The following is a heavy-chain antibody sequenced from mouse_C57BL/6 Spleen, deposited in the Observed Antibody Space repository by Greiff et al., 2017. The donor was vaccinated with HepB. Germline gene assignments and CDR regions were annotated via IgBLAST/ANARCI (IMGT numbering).Heavy chain of an antibody. CDR1: GFTFSSYG. CDR2: ISSGGSYT. D-gene: IGHD2-5*01. Sequence: EVMLVESGGDLVKPGGSLKLSCAASGFTFSSYGMSWVRQTPDKRLEWVATISSGGSYTYYPDSVKGRFTISRDNAKNTLYLQMSSLKSEDTAMYYCARQNYSNSRYFDVWGTGTTVTVSS. J-gene: IGHJ1*03. CDR3: ARQNYSNSRYFDV. V-gene: IGHV5-6*01.